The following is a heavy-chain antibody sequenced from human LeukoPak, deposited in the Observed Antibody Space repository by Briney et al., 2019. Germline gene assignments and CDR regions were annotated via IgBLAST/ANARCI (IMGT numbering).Heavy chain of an antibody. Sequence: ASVTLSCTPSGYTFTTYAISWVRQAPGQGLEWMGWISAYKGNTDYAQKFQGRVTMTTDTSTSPVYMELRSLRSDGTAVYYCARLDYGGNRGAFDIWGQGTMVTVSS. CDR3: ARLDYGGNRGAFDI. CDR1: GYTFTTYA. V-gene: IGHV1-18*01. CDR2: ISAYKGNT. J-gene: IGHJ3*02. D-gene: IGHD4-23*01.